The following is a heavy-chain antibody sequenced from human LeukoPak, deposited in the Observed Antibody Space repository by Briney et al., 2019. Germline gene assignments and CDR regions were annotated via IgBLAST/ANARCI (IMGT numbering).Heavy chain of an antibody. J-gene: IGHJ6*02. V-gene: IGHV3-48*03. Sequence: GGSLRLSCAASGFTFSSYEMNWVRQAPGEGLEWVSYISSSGSTIYYADSVKGRFTISRDNAKNSLYLQMNSLRAEDTAVYYCARGSVRFLEWLSAPYYYYGMDVWGQGTTVTVSS. CDR1: GFTFSSYE. CDR2: ISSSGSTI. D-gene: IGHD3-3*01. CDR3: ARGSVRFLEWLSAPYYYYGMDV.